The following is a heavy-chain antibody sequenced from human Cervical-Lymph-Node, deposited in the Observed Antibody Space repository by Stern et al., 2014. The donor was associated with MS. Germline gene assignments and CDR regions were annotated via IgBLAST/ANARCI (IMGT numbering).Heavy chain of an antibody. Sequence: MQLVESGGCLVKAGGSLRLSCAASGFTFSDYYMSWIRQAPGKGLEWVSYISRGGTSVYYAESVEGRFTISRDNAKNSLFLQMNSLRAEDTAIYYCVRDLCKSRICYPFDYWGQGTPVTVSS. J-gene: IGHJ4*02. V-gene: IGHV3-11*01. CDR3: VRDLCKSRICYPFDY. CDR2: ISRGGTSV. CDR1: GFTFSDYY. D-gene: IGHD2-15*01.